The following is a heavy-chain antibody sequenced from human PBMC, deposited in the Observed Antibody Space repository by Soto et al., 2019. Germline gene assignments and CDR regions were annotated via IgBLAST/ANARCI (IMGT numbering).Heavy chain of an antibody. D-gene: IGHD2-15*01. CDR1: GGSISSGGYS. J-gene: IGHJ4*02. Sequence: QLQLQESGSGLVKPSQTLSLTCAVSGGSISSGGYSWSWIRQPPGKGLAWIGYIYHSGSTYYNPSLXRXVXMXXDRSKNQCSLKLSSVTAADTAVYYCARGQVVAAQHWGQGTLVTVSS. CDR2: IYHSGST. CDR3: ARGQVVAAQH. V-gene: IGHV4-30-2*01.